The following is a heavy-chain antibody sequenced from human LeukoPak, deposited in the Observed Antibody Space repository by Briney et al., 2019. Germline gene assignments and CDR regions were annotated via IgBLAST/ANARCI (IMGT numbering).Heavy chain of an antibody. Sequence: GGSLRLSCAASGFTFSSYAMSWVRQAPGKGLEWVSVISGSGGSTYHADSVKGRFTISRDNSKNTLYLQMNSLRAEDTAVYYCAFGGIAAAAGWFDPWGQGTLVTVSS. CDR2: ISGSGGST. CDR1: GFTFSSYA. CDR3: AFGGIAAAAGWFDP. V-gene: IGHV3-23*01. D-gene: IGHD6-13*01. J-gene: IGHJ5*02.